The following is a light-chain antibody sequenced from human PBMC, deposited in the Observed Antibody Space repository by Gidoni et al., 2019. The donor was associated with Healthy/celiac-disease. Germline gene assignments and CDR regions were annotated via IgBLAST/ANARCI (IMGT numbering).Light chain of an antibody. V-gene: IGLV3-1*01. J-gene: IGLJ2*01. CDR1: KLGDKY. CDR2: QDS. Sequence: SYELTKPPSVSVSPGQTASITCSGDKLGDKYACWYQQKPGQSPVRVIYQDSKRPSGFPERFSGSNSGNTATLTISGTQAMDEADYYCQAWDSSTVVFGGGTKLTVL. CDR3: QAWDSSTVV.